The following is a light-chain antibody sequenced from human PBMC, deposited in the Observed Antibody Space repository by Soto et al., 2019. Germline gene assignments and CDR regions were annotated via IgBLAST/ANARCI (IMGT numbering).Light chain of an antibody. CDR2: GAS. V-gene: IGKV3-20*01. CDR1: QSVSSY. J-gene: IGKJ1*01. Sequence: EIVLTQSPGTLSLSPGERATHSCRASQSVSSYLAWYQQKPGQAPRLLIYGASSRATGIPDRFSGSGSGPDFTLTISRLEPEDFAVYYCQQYGSSPWTFGQGTKVEIK. CDR3: QQYGSSPWT.